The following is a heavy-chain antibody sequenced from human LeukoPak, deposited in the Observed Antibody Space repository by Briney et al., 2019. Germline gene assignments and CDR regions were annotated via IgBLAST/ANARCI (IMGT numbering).Heavy chain of an antibody. Sequence: PSETLSLTCAVYGGSFSGYYWSWIRQPPGKGLEWIGEINHSGSTNYNPSLKSRVTISVDTSKNQFSLKLSSVTAADTAVYYCARGAVTTSKTLLDYWGQGTLVTVSS. CDR1: GGSFSGYY. J-gene: IGHJ4*02. D-gene: IGHD4-17*01. CDR2: INHSGST. V-gene: IGHV4-34*01. CDR3: ARGAVTTSKTLLDY.